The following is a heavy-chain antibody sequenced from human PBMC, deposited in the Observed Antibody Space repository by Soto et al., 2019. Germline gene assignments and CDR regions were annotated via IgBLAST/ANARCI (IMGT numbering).Heavy chain of an antibody. J-gene: IGHJ4*02. CDR3: ARDANYYGSGSYYWVFDY. V-gene: IGHV3-48*02. CDR2: ISSSSSTI. CDR1: GFTFSSYS. D-gene: IGHD3-10*01. Sequence: EVQLVESGGGLVQPGGSLRLSCAASGFTFSSYSMNWARQAPGKGLEWVSYISSSSSTIYYADSVKGRFTISRDNAKNSLYLQMNSLRDEDTAVYYCARDANYYGSGSYYWVFDYWGQGTLVTVSS.